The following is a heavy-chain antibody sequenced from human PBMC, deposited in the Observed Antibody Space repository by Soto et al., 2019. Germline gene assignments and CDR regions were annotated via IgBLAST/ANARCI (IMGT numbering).Heavy chain of an antibody. J-gene: IGHJ5*02. CDR1: GGSISSYY. CDR3: ARHRCSGGSCYLYWFDP. D-gene: IGHD2-15*01. V-gene: IGHV4-59*08. Sequence: SETLSLTCTVSGGSISSYYWSWLRQPPGKGLEWIGYTYYSGSTNYNPSLKSRVTISVDTSKNQFSLKLSSVSAADTVVYYCARHRCSGGSCYLYWFDPWGQGTLVTVSS. CDR2: TYYSGST.